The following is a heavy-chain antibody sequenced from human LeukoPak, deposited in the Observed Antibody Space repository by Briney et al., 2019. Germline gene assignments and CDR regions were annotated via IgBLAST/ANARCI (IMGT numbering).Heavy chain of an antibody. V-gene: IGHV4-34*01. J-gene: IGHJ4*02. D-gene: IGHD6-19*01. CDR2: INHSGST. CDR1: GGSLSGYY. Sequence: SETLSLTCAVYGGSLSGYYWSWIRQPPGKGLEWIGEINHSGSTNYNPSHKSRVTISVDTSKNQLSLKLSSMTAADTAVYYCARQWLVSPLFDYWGQGTLVTVSS. CDR3: ARQWLVSPLFDY.